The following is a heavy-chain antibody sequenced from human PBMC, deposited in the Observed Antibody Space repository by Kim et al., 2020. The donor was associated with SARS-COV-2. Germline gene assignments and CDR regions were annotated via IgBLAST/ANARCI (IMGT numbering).Heavy chain of an antibody. V-gene: IGHV4-39*01. Sequence: YYHPSLRGRVTISVDTSKNQLSLSLRYVTAADTAVYYCARRGSRWNDYFDYWGQGALVTVSS. J-gene: IGHJ4*02. CDR3: ARRGSRWNDYFDY. D-gene: IGHD1-1*01.